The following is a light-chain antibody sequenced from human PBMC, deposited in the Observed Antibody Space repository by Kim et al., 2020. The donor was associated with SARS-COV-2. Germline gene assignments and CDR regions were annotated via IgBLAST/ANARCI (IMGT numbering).Light chain of an antibody. CDR3: QQDGSSPPT. CDR1: QSVSSSS. Sequence: APGERATLSCRASQSVSSSSFAWYQQKPGQAPRLLVFGASSRATGIPDRFSGSGSGTDFTLTISGLEPEDFAVYYCQQDGSSPPTFGQGTKVDIK. J-gene: IGKJ1*01. CDR2: GAS. V-gene: IGKV3-20*01.